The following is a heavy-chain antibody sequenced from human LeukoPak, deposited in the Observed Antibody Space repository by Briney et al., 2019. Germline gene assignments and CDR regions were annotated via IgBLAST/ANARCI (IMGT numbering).Heavy chain of an antibody. CDR2: IRSKACGGTT. Sequence: GRSLRLSCTASGFTFGDYAMSWVRQAPGKGLEWVGFIRSKACGGTTEYAASVKGRFTISRDDSKSIAYLQMNSLKTEDTAVYYCTRVTYYDFWSGYFPREYFDYWGQGTLVTVSS. CDR3: TRVTYYDFWSGYFPREYFDY. J-gene: IGHJ4*02. CDR1: GFTFGDYA. D-gene: IGHD3-3*01. V-gene: IGHV3-49*04.